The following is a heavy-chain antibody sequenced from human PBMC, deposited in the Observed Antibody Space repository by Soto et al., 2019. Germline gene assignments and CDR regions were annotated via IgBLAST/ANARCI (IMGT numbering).Heavy chain of an antibody. CDR1: GGTFSSYA. D-gene: IGHD1-20*01. J-gene: IGHJ6*02. Sequence: QVQLVQSGAEVKKPGSSVKVSCKASGGTFSSYAISWVRQAPGQGLEWMGGIIPIFGTANYAQKFQGRVTITADESTSTAYMELSSLRSEDTAVYYCASSERRRYKQNYYGMDVWGQGTTVTVSS. CDR3: ASSERRRYKQNYYGMDV. CDR2: IIPIFGTA. V-gene: IGHV1-69*12.